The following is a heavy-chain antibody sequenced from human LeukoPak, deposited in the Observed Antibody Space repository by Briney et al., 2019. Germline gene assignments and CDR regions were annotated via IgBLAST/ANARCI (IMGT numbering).Heavy chain of an antibody. CDR1: GFTFSSYS. J-gene: IGHJ4*02. V-gene: IGHV3-21*01. Sequence: PGGSLRLSCAASGFTFSSYSMNWVRQAPGKGLEWVSSISSSSSYIYYAVSVKGRFTISRDNAKNSLYLQMNSLRAEDTAVYYCARAERFTTPFDYWGQGTLVTVSS. D-gene: IGHD1-1*01. CDR2: ISSSSSYI. CDR3: ARAERFTTPFDY.